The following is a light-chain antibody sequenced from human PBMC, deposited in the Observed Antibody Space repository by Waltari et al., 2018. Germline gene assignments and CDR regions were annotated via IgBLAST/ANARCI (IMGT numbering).Light chain of an antibody. Sequence: SLSPGERAPLSCRASQSVSSYLAWYQQKPGQAPRLLIYDASNRATGIPARFSGSGSGTDFTLTISSLEPEDFAVYYCQQRSNWPPTFGQGTKVEIK. CDR1: QSVSSY. V-gene: IGKV3-11*01. CDR2: DAS. CDR3: QQRSNWPPT. J-gene: IGKJ1*01.